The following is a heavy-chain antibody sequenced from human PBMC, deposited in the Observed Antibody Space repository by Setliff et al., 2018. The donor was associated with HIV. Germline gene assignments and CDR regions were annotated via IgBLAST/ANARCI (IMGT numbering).Heavy chain of an antibody. V-gene: IGHV3-23*01. J-gene: IGHJ4*02. CDR1: GLTFSSSW. Sequence: GSLRLSCAASGLTFSSSWMHWVRQPPGKGLVWVSGISGSAGTTYYADSVKGRFTISRDNSKNTLYLQMNSLRAEDTAVYYCARPNYYDSSGSFDYWGQGTLVTVSS. CDR2: ISGSAGTT. CDR3: ARPNYYDSSGSFDY. D-gene: IGHD3-22*01.